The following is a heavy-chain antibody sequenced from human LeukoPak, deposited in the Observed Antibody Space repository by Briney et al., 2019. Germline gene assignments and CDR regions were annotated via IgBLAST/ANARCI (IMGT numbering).Heavy chain of an antibody. V-gene: IGHV3-48*01. J-gene: IGHJ4*02. D-gene: IGHD4-17*01. CDR1: GFTFSTYT. CDR3: ARLLYGDYGSFDY. CDR2: ISSSATTI. Sequence: GGSLRLSCAASGFTFSTYTMNWVRQAPGKGLEWVSSISSSATTIYYVDSVKGRFTISRDNAKNSLFLQMNSLRVEDTAVYYCARLLYGDYGSFDYWGQGTLVTVSS.